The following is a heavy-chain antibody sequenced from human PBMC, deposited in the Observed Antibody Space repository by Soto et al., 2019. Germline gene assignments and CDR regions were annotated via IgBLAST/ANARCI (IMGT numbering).Heavy chain of an antibody. CDR1: GFTFSSYG. Sequence: PGGSLRLSCAASGFTFSSYGMHWVRQAPGKGLEWVAVIWYDGSNKYYADSVKGRFTISRDNSKNTLYLQMNSLRAEDTAVYYCARPMAGPDHYGMDVWGQGTTVTVSS. V-gene: IGHV3-33*01. J-gene: IGHJ6*02. D-gene: IGHD6-19*01. CDR2: IWYDGSNK. CDR3: ARPMAGPDHYGMDV.